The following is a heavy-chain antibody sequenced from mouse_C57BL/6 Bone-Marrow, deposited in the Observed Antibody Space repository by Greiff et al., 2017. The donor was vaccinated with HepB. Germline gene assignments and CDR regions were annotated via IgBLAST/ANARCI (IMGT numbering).Heavy chain of an antibody. V-gene: IGHV1-18*01. CDR1: GYTFTDYN. CDR3: AIYYDYDDGRGFAY. J-gene: IGHJ3*01. Sequence: VHVKQSGPELVKPGASVKIPCKASGYTFTDYNMDWVKQSHGKSLEWIGDINPNNGGTIYNQKFKGKATLTVDKSSSTAYMELRSLTSEDTAVYYCAIYYDYDDGRGFAYWGQGTLVTVSA. CDR2: INPNNGGT. D-gene: IGHD2-4*01.